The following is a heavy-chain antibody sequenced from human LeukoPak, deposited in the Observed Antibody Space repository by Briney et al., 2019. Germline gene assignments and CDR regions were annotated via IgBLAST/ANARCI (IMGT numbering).Heavy chain of an antibody. D-gene: IGHD1/OR15-1a*01. Sequence: GRCLRLACSASGLTFDDSAIHCVRPAQGKGLEWVSAIRWSSGTINYASSVEGRFTISRDNGKTSLYLQMSRRRPEATALCNCAKGEQSITFYGSISPSGEGTPVSLSS. J-gene: IGHJ5*02. V-gene: IGHV3-9*01. CDR2: IRWSSGTI. CDR1: GLTFDDSA. CDR3: AKGEQSITFYGSISP.